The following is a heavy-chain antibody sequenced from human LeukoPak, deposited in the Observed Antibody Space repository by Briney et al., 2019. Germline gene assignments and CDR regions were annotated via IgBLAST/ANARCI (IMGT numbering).Heavy chain of an antibody. D-gene: IGHD3-9*01. CDR2: ISGSGGTT. CDR1: GFTFSSYA. V-gene: IGHV3-23*01. J-gene: IGHJ5*02. Sequence: GASLRLSCAASGFTFSSYAMTWMRQAPGKGLEWVSTISGSGGTTYYADSVKGRFTISRDNSKNTLYLQMNSLRADDTAVYYCAKGKNGTGYLNWFDPWGEGTLVTVSS. CDR3: AKGKNGTGYLNWFDP.